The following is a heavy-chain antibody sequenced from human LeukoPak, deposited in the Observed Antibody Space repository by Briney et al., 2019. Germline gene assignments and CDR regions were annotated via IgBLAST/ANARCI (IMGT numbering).Heavy chain of an antibody. D-gene: IGHD6-13*01. CDR3: ARGLTPNSSSWYALDY. Sequence: SVKVSCKASGGTFSSYAISWVRQASGQGLEWMGGIIPIFGTANYAQKFQGRVTITADESTSTAYMELSSLRSEDTAVYYCARGLTPNSSSWYALDYWGQGTLVTVSS. J-gene: IGHJ4*02. V-gene: IGHV1-69*01. CDR1: GGTFSSYA. CDR2: IIPIFGTA.